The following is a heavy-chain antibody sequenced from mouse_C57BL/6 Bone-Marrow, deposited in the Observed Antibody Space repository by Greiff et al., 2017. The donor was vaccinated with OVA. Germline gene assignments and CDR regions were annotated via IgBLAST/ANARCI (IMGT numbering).Heavy chain of an antibody. V-gene: IGHV5-16*01. CDR3: ARDARGNYNFDY. CDR1: GFTFSDYY. Sequence: EVMLVESEGGLVQPGSSMKLSCTASGFTFSDYYMAWVRQVPEKGLEWVANINYDGSSTYYLDSLKSRFIISRDNAKNILYLQMSSLKSEDTATYYCARDARGNYNFDYWGQGTTLTVSS. CDR2: INYDGSST. D-gene: IGHD2-1*01. J-gene: IGHJ2*01.